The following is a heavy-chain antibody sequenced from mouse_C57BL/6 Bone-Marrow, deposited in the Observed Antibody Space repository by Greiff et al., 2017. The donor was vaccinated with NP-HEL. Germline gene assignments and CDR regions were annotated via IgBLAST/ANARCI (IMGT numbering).Heavy chain of an antibody. D-gene: IGHD1-1*01. J-gene: IGHJ2*01. CDR2: IDPEDGET. V-gene: IGHV14-2*01. CDR1: GFNIKDYY. CDR3: ASHYYGSSYDYFDY. Sequence: VQLKESGAELVKPGASVKLSCTASGFNIKDYYMHWVKQRTEQGLEWIGRIDPEDGETKYAPKFQGKDTITADTSSNTAYLQLSSLTSEDTAVYYCASHYYGSSYDYFDYWGQGTTLTVSS.